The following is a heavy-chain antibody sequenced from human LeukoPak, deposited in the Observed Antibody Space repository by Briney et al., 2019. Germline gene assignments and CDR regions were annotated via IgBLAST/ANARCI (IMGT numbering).Heavy chain of an antibody. CDR1: GFTVSTNC. CDR3: ARVDTVMAYYFDL. D-gene: IGHD5-18*01. CDR2: IYSGGTT. Sequence: GSLRLSCAASGFTVSTNCMTWVRQAPGKGLEWVSTIYSGGTTYYADSVMGRFTISRHNSRNTPYLQMNSLRAEDTAVYYCARVDTVMAYYFDLWGQGTLVTVSS. V-gene: IGHV3-53*04. J-gene: IGHJ4*02.